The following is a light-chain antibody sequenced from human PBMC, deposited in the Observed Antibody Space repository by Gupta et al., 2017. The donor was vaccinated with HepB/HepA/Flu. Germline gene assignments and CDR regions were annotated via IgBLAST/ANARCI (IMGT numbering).Light chain of an antibody. V-gene: IGKV3-11*01. J-gene: IGKJ4*02. CDR2: DAS. Sequence: EIVLTQSPATLSLSPGERATLSCRASESVSRYLAWYQQKSGQAPRLLSYDASKRATGIPARFIGSGSGTDFTLTISSLEPEDFAVYYGQQSKIWHARTFGGGTKVEIK. CDR1: ESVSRY. CDR3: QQSKIWHART.